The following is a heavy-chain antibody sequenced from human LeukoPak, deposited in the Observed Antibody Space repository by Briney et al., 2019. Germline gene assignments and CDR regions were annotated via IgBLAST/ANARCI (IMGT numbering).Heavy chain of an antibody. CDR3: ARGPLGGAGYYYYGMDV. V-gene: IGHV1-2*02. J-gene: IGHJ6*02. CDR2: ISPKNGGT. Sequence: ASVKVSCKASGYTLTDYYMHWVRQAPGQGLEWMGWISPKNGGTDYAQKFQGRVTMTRDTSVNTAYMELTSLRSDDTAVYYCARGPLGGAGYYYYGMDVWGQGTTVTVSS. CDR1: GYTLTDYY.